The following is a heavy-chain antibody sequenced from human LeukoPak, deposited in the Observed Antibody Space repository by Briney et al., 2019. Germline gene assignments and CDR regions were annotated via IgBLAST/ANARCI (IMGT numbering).Heavy chain of an antibody. CDR2: IKDDGRQK. CDR1: GFTFSRYW. CDR3: AKDGDSSQGRYYDLNY. J-gene: IGHJ4*02. D-gene: IGHD3-3*01. Sequence: GGSLRLSCAPSGFTFSRYWMTWVRQTPGKGLEWVASIKDDGRQKYYADSVKGRFTISRDNSKNTLYLQMNSLRAEDTAVYYCAKDGDSSQGRYYDLNYWGQGTLVTVSS. V-gene: IGHV3-7*01.